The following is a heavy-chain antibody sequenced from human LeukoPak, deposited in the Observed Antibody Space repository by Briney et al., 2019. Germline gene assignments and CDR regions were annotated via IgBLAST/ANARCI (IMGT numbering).Heavy chain of an antibody. CDR1: GGTFSSYA. D-gene: IGHD3-22*01. J-gene: IGHJ1*01. V-gene: IGHV1-69*01. CDR2: IIPIFGTA. CDR3: ATSYDSSGYYWFQH. Sequence: GASVKVSCKASGGTFSSYAISWVRQAPGQGLEWMGGIIPIFGTANYAQKFQGRVTITADESTSTAYMELSSLRSEDTAVYYCATSYDSSGYYWFQHWGQGTLVTVSS.